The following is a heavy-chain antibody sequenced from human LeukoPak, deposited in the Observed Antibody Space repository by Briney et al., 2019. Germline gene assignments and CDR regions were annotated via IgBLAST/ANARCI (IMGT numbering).Heavy chain of an antibody. Sequence: SETLSLTCTVSGYSISSGYYWGWIRQPPGKGLEWIVSMSYSGHTYYNPSLKSRVTTSIDTSKNQLSLNLKSVTAADTAVYYCARDWDVDDFDSWGHGTLVTVSS. CDR3: ARDWDVDDFDS. V-gene: IGHV4-38-2*02. D-gene: IGHD1-26*01. J-gene: IGHJ4*01. CDR2: MSYSGHT. CDR1: GYSISSGYY.